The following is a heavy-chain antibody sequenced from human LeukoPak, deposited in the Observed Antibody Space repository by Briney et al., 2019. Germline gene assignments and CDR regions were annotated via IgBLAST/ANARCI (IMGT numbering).Heavy chain of an antibody. CDR3: ARRSRTVHAFDI. CDR2: INPNSGGT. CDR1: GKTLTGYY. J-gene: IGHJ3*02. V-gene: IGHV1-2*06. D-gene: IGHD4-17*01. Sequence: GASVKVSCKASGKTLTGYYMHWVRQAPGQGLEWMGRINPNSGGTNYAQKFQGRVTMTRDTSISTAYMELSRLRSDDTAVYYCARRSRTVHAFDIWGQGTMVTVSS.